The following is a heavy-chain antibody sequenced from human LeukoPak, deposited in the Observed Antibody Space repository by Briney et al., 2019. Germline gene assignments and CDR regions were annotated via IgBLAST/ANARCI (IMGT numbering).Heavy chain of an antibody. J-gene: IGHJ4*02. V-gene: IGHV4-38-2*02. CDR3: ARGAEYYAIWRGYAGYSDY. CDR2: IYHRGST. CDR1: GYSISNGYY. Sequence: SETLSLTCTVSGYSISNGYYWGWIRQPPGEGLERVGSIYHRGSTYYNPSLRSRVTISLDRSKKKFSLTLTSVTAADTAVYFCARGAEYYAIWRGYAGYSDYWGQGTLVTVSS. D-gene: IGHD3-3*01.